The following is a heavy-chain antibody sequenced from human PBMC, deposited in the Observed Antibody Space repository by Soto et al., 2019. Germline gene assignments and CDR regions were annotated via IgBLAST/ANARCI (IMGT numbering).Heavy chain of an antibody. CDR3: AGDSSGYSYDAFDI. CDR1: GFTFSSYW. D-gene: IGHD3-22*01. CDR2: INSGGSTT. J-gene: IGHJ3*02. V-gene: IGHV3-74*01. Sequence: VQLVESGGGLVQPGGSLRLSCAASGFTFSSYWMHWVRQAPGKGLVWVSRINSGGSTTSYADSVKGRLTISRDNAKNTLYLQMNSLRAEDTAVYYCAGDSSGYSYDAFDIWGQGTMVTVSS.